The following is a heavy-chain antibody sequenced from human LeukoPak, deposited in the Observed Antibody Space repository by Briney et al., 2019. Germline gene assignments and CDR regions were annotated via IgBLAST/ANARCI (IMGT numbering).Heavy chain of an antibody. J-gene: IGHJ4*02. Sequence: GGSLRLSCAASGFTFSSYWMSWVRQAPGKGVEGVANIKQDGSEKYYVDSVKGRFTISRDNAKNSLYLQMNSLRAEDTAVYYCAREVWFGEPTPLFDYWGQGTLVTVSS. CDR1: GFTFSSYW. D-gene: IGHD3-10*01. CDR3: AREVWFGEPTPLFDY. CDR2: IKQDGSEK. V-gene: IGHV3-7*01.